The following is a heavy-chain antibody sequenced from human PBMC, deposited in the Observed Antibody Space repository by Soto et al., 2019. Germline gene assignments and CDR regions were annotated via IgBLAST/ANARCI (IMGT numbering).Heavy chain of an antibody. J-gene: IGHJ6*02. D-gene: IGHD6-13*01. CDR1: GYTFTGYY. CDR2: ISAYNGNT. Sequence: ASVKVSCKASGYTFTGYYMHWVRQAPGQGLEWMGWISAYNGNTNYAQKLQGRVTMTTDTSTSTAYMELRSLRSDDTAVYYCARERSIAAAGMDYYYYYGMDVWGQGTTVTVS. V-gene: IGHV1-18*04. CDR3: ARERSIAAAGMDYYYYYGMDV.